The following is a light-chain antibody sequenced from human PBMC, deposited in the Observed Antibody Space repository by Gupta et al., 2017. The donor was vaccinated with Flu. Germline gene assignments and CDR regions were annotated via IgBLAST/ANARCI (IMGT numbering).Light chain of an antibody. CDR1: QSLSSN. CDR3: QQDKNLYS. CDR2: RVS. J-gene: IGKJ2*03. V-gene: IGKV3-15*01. Sequence: EILMTQSPTTLSVSPGERATLSCRASQSLSSNVAWYQQRPGQAPRLLIYRVSNRARGVPARFSGSGSGTEFTLTSSGLQSEDFAVYYWQQDKNLYSFGQGTKLEIK.